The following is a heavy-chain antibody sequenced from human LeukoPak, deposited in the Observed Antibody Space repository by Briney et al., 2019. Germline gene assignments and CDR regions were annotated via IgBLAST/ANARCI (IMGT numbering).Heavy chain of an antibody. J-gene: IGHJ4*02. D-gene: IGHD4-17*01. V-gene: IGHV4-39*02. Sequence: SETLSLTCTVSGGSLSSNTYYWGWVRQPPGRGLEWLGSIYHSGSTYYNPSLKSRVTISVDTSKNHFSLKLSSVTAADTAVYYCARRSYGDYFLRFDYWGQGTLVTVSS. CDR1: GGSLSSNTYY. CDR2: IYHSGST. CDR3: ARRSYGDYFLRFDY.